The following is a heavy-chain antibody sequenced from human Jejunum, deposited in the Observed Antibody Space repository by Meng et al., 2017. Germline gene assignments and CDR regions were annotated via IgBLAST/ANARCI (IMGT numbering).Heavy chain of an antibody. J-gene: IGHJ5*02. V-gene: IGHV2-5*02. CDR3: AHRLAYSSNDNVGWFDP. Sequence: SGPTLVKPTHTLTLTCTFSGFSLSTSGVGVGWIRQPPGKALECLALIYCDDDKRYNPSLKNRLAITKDTSKIQVVLTMTNMDLVDTATYYCAHRLAYSSNDNVGWFDPWGRGPLVPFPS. CDR2: IYCDDDK. D-gene: IGHD6-13*01. CDR1: GFSLSTSGVG.